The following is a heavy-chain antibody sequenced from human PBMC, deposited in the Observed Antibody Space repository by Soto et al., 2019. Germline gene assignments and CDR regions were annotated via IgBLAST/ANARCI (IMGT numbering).Heavy chain of an antibody. D-gene: IGHD6-13*01. CDR3: ARHEAYSSSWYEWFDP. V-gene: IGHV1-18*01. CDR1: GYTFTSYG. Sequence: ASVKVSCKASGYTFTSYGISWVRQAPGQGLEWMGWISAYNGNTNYAQKLQGRVTMTTDTSTSTAYMELRSLRSDDTAVYYCARHEAYSSSWYEWFDPWGQGTLVTVSS. J-gene: IGHJ5*02. CDR2: ISAYNGNT.